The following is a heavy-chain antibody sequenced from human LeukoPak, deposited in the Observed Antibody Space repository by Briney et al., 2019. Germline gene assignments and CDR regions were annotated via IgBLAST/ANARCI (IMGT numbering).Heavy chain of an antibody. CDR3: ARAQPLVATIFDY. J-gene: IGHJ4*02. V-gene: IGHV1-18*01. D-gene: IGHD5-12*01. CDR1: GYTFTNYG. CDR2: ISAYNGNT. Sequence: ASVKVSCKTSGYTFTNYGISWVRQAPEQGLEWMGWISAYNGNTNYAQKFQGRLTMTTDTSTNTAYMEMKSLRSDDTAVYYCARAQPLVATIFDYWGQGTLVTVSS.